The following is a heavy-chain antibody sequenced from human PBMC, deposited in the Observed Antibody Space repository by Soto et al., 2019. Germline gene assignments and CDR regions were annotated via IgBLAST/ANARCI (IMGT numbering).Heavy chain of an antibody. Sequence: QVQLQESGPGLVKPSETLSLTCTVSGVSITSYYWSWIRQPAGKGLEWIGRIYSSGSTNYNPSLKSRVTMSIDTSKNQFSLKLSSVTAADTAVYYCACLYNWNGWSDYLGQGTLVTVSS. CDR1: GVSITSYY. J-gene: IGHJ4*02. CDR3: ACLYNWNGWSDY. CDR2: IYSSGST. D-gene: IGHD1-20*01. V-gene: IGHV4-4*07.